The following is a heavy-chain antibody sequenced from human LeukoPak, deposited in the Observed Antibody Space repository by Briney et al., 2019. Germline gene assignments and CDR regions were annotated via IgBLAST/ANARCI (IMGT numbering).Heavy chain of an antibody. V-gene: IGHV3-23*01. CDR1: GFTFSSYA. J-gene: IGHJ3*02. Sequence: GGSLRLSCAASGFTFSSYAMNWVRQAPGKGLEWVSVISGSGGSTYYADSVKGRFTISRDNSKNTLYLQMNSLRAEDTAVYYCAKDLGIAVAGDAFDIWGQGTMVTVSS. D-gene: IGHD6-19*01. CDR2: ISGSGGST. CDR3: AKDLGIAVAGDAFDI.